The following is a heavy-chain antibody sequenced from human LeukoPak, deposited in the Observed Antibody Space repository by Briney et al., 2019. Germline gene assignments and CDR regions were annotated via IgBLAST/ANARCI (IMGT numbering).Heavy chain of an antibody. J-gene: IGHJ4*02. CDR3: ASDFAGGYYDSSGYYGY. Sequence: PGRSLRLSCAASGFTFSSYAMHWVRQAPGKGLEGGAVIAYDGSNKYYADSVKGRFTISRDTSHNTLYLQMNRLRAEDKAVYYCASDFAGGYYDSSGYYGYWGQGTLPTVSS. D-gene: IGHD3-22*01. V-gene: IGHV3-30*01. CDR1: GFTFSSYA. CDR2: IAYDGSNK.